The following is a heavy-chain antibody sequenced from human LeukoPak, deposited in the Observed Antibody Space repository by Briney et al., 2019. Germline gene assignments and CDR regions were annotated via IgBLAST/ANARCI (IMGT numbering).Heavy chain of an antibody. CDR1: GGTFSSYA. J-gene: IGHJ4*02. V-gene: IGHV1-69*06. CDR2: IIPIFGTA. CDR3: ARLDSSGYPPGY. Sequence: SVKVSCKASGGTFSSYAISWVRQAPGQGLEWMGGIIPIFGTANYAQKFQGRVTITADKSTSTAYMELSSLRSEDTAVYYCARLDSSGYPPGYWGQGTLVTVTS. D-gene: IGHD3-22*01.